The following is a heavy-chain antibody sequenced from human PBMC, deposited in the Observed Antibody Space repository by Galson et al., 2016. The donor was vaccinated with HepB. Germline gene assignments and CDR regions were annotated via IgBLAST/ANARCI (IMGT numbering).Heavy chain of an antibody. Sequence: SLRLSCAASGFSFYAYSVTWVRQAPGKGLEWLAAISADGERTFYADSVKGRFTISRDNSKNTAFLQLSNLRDDDTAVYFCAKRTSGNSGPTLDYWGQGNLVTVSS. J-gene: IGHJ4*02. CDR1: GFSFYAYS. V-gene: IGHV3-23*01. CDR2: ISADGERT. D-gene: IGHD2/OR15-2a*01. CDR3: AKRTSGNSGPTLDY.